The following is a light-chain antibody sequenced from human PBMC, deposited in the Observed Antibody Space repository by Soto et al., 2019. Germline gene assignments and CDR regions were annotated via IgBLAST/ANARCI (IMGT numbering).Light chain of an antibody. CDR1: QAISSN. V-gene: IGKV3-15*01. J-gene: IGKJ4*01. CDR3: QHYNNWLGT. Sequence: EIVMTQSPATLSVSRGQRATLSCRANQAISSNLAWYQQKPGQAPRLLNYGASTRATGIPDRFSGSGSGTEFTLTISSLQSEDFAVYYCQHYNNWLGTFGGGTKVEIK. CDR2: GAS.